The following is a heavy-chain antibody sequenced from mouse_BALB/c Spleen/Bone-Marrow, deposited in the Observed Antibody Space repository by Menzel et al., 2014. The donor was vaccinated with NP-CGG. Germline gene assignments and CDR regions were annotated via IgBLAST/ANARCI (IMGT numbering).Heavy chain of an antibody. D-gene: IGHD1-2*01. CDR1: GFSLTNYG. Sequence: QVQLQQSGPGLVQPSQSLSITCTVSGFSLTNYGVHWVRQSPGKGLEWLGVIWSGGSTDYNAAFVSRLSISKDNSKSQVFFKMNSLQAKDTAIYYCASTTALYYYAMDYWGQGTSVTVSS. CDR2: IWSGGST. J-gene: IGHJ4*01. CDR3: ASTTALYYYAMDY. V-gene: IGHV2-2*02.